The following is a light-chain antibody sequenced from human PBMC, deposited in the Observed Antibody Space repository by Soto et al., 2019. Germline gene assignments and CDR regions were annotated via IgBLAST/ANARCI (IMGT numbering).Light chain of an antibody. J-gene: IGKJ4*01. CDR2: DSS. CDR3: QQYSLSPLT. CDR1: QSVSSSY. Sequence: EIVMTQSPGTLSLSPGERATLSCRASQSVSSSYLAWYQQKPGQPPRLLIYDSSTRATGFPDRFSGSGSGTDFTLTIIRLEPEDFAVYYCQQYSLSPLTFGQGTKVDIK. V-gene: IGKV3-20*01.